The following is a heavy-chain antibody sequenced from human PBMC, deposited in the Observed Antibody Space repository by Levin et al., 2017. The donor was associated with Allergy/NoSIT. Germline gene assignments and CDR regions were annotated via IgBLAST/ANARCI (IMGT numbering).Heavy chain of an antibody. CDR3: ARAPIAARPLDY. CDR2: INHSGST. V-gene: IGHV4-34*01. D-gene: IGHD6-6*01. J-gene: IGHJ4*02. Sequence: SETLSLTCAVYGGSFSGYYWSWIRQPPGKGLEWIGEINHSGSTNYNPSLKSRVTISVDTSKNQFSLKLSSVTAADTAVYYCARAPIAARPLDYWGQGTLVTVSS. CDR1: GGSFSGYY.